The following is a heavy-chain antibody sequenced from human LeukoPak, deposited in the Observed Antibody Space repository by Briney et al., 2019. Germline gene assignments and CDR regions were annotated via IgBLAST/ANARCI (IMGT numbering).Heavy chain of an antibody. CDR3: ARRHDFWSGYYQGPYFDY. CDR2: INHSGST. J-gene: IGHJ4*02. V-gene: IGHV4-34*01. Sequence: SETLSLTCAVYGGSFSGYYWSWIRQPPGQGLEWIGEINHSGSTNYNPSLKSRVTISVDTSKNQFSLKLSSVTAADTAVYYCARRHDFWSGYYQGPYFDYWGQGTLVTVSS. D-gene: IGHD3-3*01. CDR1: GGSFSGYY.